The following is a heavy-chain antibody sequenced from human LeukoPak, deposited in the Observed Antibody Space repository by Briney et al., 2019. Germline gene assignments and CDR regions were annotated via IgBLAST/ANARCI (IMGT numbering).Heavy chain of an antibody. D-gene: IGHD4-23*01. Sequence: GGSLRLSCAASGFTFDDYGMSWVRQAPGKGLEWVSGINWNGGSTGYADSVKGRFTISRDNAKNSLYLQMNSLRAEDTALYYCARSPDYGGNSETYYFDYWGQGTLVTVSS. J-gene: IGHJ4*02. CDR2: INWNGGST. CDR3: ARSPDYGGNSETYYFDY. V-gene: IGHV3-20*04. CDR1: GFTFDDYG.